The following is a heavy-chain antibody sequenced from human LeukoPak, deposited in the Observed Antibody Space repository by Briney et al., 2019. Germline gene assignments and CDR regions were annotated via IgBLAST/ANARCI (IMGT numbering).Heavy chain of an antibody. D-gene: IGHD3-22*01. CDR1: GFTFSSYD. Sequence: GGSLRLSCAASGFTFSSYDMHWVRQATGKGLEWVSAIGTAGDTYYPGSVKGRFTISRENAKNSLYLQMNSLRAGDTAVYYCARGYYDSSGLYYFDYWGQGTLVTVSS. V-gene: IGHV3-13*01. CDR3: ARGYYDSSGLYYFDY. J-gene: IGHJ4*02. CDR2: IGTAGDT.